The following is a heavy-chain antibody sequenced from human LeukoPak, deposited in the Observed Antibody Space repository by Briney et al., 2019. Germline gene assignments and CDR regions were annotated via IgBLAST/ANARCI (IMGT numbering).Heavy chain of an antibody. Sequence: SETLSLTCAVYGGSFSGYYWSWIRQPPGKGLEWIGEINHSGSTNYNPSLKSRVTISVDTSKNQFSLKLSSVTAADTAVYYCARRRITMVRGVITRFDYWGQGTLVTVSS. J-gene: IGHJ4*02. D-gene: IGHD3-10*01. CDR3: ARRRITMVRGVITRFDY. CDR1: GGSFSGYY. V-gene: IGHV4-34*01. CDR2: INHSGST.